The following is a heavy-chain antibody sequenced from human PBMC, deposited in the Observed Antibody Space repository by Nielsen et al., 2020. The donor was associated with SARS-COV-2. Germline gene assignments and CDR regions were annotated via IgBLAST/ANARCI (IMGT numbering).Heavy chain of an antibody. CDR3: ASERRVQQGSWDY. J-gene: IGHJ4*02. V-gene: IGHV3-30*03. Sequence: GGSLRLSCAASGFTFSSYGMHWVRQAPGKGLEWVAVISYDGSNKYYADSVKGRFTISRDNSKNTLYLQMNSLRTEDTAVYYCASERRVQQGSWDYWGQGTLVTVSS. D-gene: IGHD3-10*01. CDR1: GFTFSSYG. CDR2: ISYDGSNK.